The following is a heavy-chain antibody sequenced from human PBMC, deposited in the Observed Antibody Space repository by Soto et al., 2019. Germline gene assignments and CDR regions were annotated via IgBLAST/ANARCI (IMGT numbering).Heavy chain of an antibody. CDR1: GYTFTSYY. V-gene: IGHV1-46*01. CDR3: ARDYYXSSGFWLVAY. J-gene: IGHJ4*02. Sequence: ASLKVSCKASGYTFTSYYMHWVRQAPGQGLEWMGIINPSGGSTSYAQKFQGRVTMTRDTSTSTVYMELSSLRSEDTAVYYCARDYYXSSGFWLVAYWGQGTLVTVSS. D-gene: IGHD3-22*01. CDR2: INPSGGST.